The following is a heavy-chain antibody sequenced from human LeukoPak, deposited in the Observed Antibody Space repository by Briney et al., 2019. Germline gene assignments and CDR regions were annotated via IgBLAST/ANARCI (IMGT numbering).Heavy chain of an antibody. CDR1: GFTFSSYW. CDR3: ARSFRVVRGMDV. CDR2: INSNGSTT. V-gene: IGHV3-74*01. J-gene: IGHJ6*03. D-gene: IGHD3-10*01. Sequence: GGSLRLSCAASGFTFSSYWMHWVRQAPGKGRGWFSRINSNGSTTSYADSVKGRFTISRDNAKNTLYLQMNSLRAEDTAVYYCARSFRVVRGMDVWGKGTTVTVSS.